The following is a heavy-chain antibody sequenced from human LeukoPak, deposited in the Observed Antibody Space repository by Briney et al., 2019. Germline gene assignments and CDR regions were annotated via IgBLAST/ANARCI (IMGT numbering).Heavy chain of an antibody. V-gene: IGHV3-48*02. CDR1: GFTFSSYS. J-gene: IGHJ4*02. CDR2: IRSSGDMI. Sequence: GGSLRLSCATSGFTFSSYSMNWVRQAPGKGLEWVSYIRSSGDMIYYADSAKGRFTISRDNAKKSVYLQMNSLRDEDTAVYYCVRDPDALDYWGQGTQVTVSS. CDR3: VRDPDALDY.